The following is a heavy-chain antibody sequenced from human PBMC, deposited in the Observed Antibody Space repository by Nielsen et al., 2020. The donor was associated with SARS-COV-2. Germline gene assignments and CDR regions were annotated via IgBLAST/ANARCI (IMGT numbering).Heavy chain of an antibody. D-gene: IGHD1-14*01. CDR3: ARVQNLEGRAFDI. J-gene: IGHJ3*02. Sequence: GGSLRLSCAASGFTISNYGMNWIRQAPGKGLEWVSVIYSDGSTYYADSVKGRFTISRHISKNTLYLQMNSLRAEDTAVYYCARVQNLEGRAFDIWGQGTMVTVSS. CDR1: GFTISNYG. CDR2: IYSDGST. V-gene: IGHV3-53*04.